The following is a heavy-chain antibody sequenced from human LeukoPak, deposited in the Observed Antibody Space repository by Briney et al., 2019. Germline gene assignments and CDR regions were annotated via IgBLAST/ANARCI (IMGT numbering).Heavy chain of an antibody. CDR1: GYTFTSYA. CDR2: INTNTGNP. V-gene: IGHV7-4-1*02. Sequence: ASVKVSCKASGYTFTSYAMNWVRQAPGQGLEWMGSINTNTGNPTYAQGFTGRFVFSLDTSVSTAYLQISSLKAEDTAVYYCARVRHPPIGSGWYYYWFDPWGQGTLVTVSS. CDR3: ARVRHPPIGSGWYYYWFDP. J-gene: IGHJ5*02. D-gene: IGHD6-19*01.